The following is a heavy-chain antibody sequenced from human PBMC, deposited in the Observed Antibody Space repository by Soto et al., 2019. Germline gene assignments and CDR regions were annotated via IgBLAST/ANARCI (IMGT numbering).Heavy chain of an antibody. CDR2: IIPIFGTA. J-gene: IGHJ4*02. V-gene: IGHV1-69*13. Sequence: SVKVSCKASGGTFSSYAISWVRQAPGQGLEWMGGIIPIFGTANYAQKFQGRVTITADESTSTAYMELSSLRSEDTAVYYCAREGSSGYYLRSDFDYWGQGTLVTVSS. D-gene: IGHD3-22*01. CDR1: GGTFSSYA. CDR3: AREGSSGYYLRSDFDY.